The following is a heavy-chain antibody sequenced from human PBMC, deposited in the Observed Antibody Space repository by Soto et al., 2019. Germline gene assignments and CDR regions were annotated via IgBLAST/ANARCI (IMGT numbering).Heavy chain of an antibody. V-gene: IGHV4-4*02. CDR2: IYHSGST. D-gene: IGHD5-18*01. J-gene: IGHJ4*02. Sequence: SETLSLTCAVSGGSISSSNWWSWVRQPPGKGLEWIGDIYHSGSTTYNPSLKSRVTISVDTSKNQVSLKLSSVTAADTAVYNCVSGYPWVGFDYWGQGTLVTVSS. CDR1: GGSISSSNW. CDR3: VSGYPWVGFDY.